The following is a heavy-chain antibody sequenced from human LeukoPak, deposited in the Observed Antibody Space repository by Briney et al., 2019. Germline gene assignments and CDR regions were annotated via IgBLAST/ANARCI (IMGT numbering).Heavy chain of an antibody. D-gene: IGHD6-19*01. CDR1: GYTFTNYG. Sequence: ASVKVSCKASGYTFTNYGISWARQAPGQGLEWVGWISAYNGNTNYVQNLQDRVTMTTDTSTSAAYMELRSLISDDTAVYYCAREGPVAVAGLDYWGQGTLVTVSS. CDR2: ISAYNGNT. CDR3: AREGPVAVAGLDY. J-gene: IGHJ4*02. V-gene: IGHV1-18*01.